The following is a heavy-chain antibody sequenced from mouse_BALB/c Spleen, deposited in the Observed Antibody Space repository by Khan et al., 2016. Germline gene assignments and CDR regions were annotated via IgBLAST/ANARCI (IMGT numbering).Heavy chain of an antibody. CDR3: ARARLPGDDDLDYFDY. CDR1: GYSITSDYA. V-gene: IGHV3-2*02. CDR2: ISYSGST. D-gene: IGHD2-4*01. J-gene: IGHJ2*01. Sequence: QLEESGPGLVKPSQSLSLTCTVTGYSITSDYAWDWIRQFPGNKLEWIGYISYSGSTRYNLSLKSRISITRDTSKNQFFLQLNSVTTEDTATYYCARARLPGDDDLDYFDYWGQGTTLTVAS.